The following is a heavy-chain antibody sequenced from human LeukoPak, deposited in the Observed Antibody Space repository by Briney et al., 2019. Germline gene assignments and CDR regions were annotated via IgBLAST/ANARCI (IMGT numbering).Heavy chain of an antibody. Sequence: PGGSLRLSCAASGFTFDDYAMYWVRQAPGKGLEWVSDISWNGGSIYYADSVKGRFTISRDKAKNSLYLQMNTLRAEDTALYYGAKASYGGYVAYYNYVGVWGKGTTVTISS. CDR2: ISWNGGSI. CDR3: AKASYGGYVAYYNYVGV. J-gene: IGHJ6*03. CDR1: GFTFDDYA. D-gene: IGHD5-12*01. V-gene: IGHV3-9*01.